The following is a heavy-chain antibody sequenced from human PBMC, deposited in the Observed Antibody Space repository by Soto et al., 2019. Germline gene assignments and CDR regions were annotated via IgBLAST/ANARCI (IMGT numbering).Heavy chain of an antibody. CDR1: GGSISSSSYY. CDR3: ARHGQLPWEPPDY. V-gene: IGHV4-39*01. Sequence: SETLSLTCTVSGGSISSSSYYWGWIRQPPGKGLEWIGSIYYSGSTYYNPSLKSRVTISVDTSKNQFSLKLSSVTAADTAVYYCARHGQLPWEPPDYWGQGTLVTVSS. D-gene: IGHD1-26*01. J-gene: IGHJ4*02. CDR2: IYYSGST.